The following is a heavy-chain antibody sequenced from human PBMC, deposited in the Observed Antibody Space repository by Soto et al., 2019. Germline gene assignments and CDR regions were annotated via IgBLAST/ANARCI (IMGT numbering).Heavy chain of an antibody. V-gene: IGHV3-64*01. D-gene: IGHD1-20*01. CDR2: ISSNGGST. Sequence: GGSLRLSCAASGFTFSSYAMHWVRQAPGKGLEYVSAISSNGGSTYYANSVKGRFTISRDNSKNTLYLQMGSLRAEDTAVYYCARTQTPTYIILSAFDIWGRGTMVTVSS. J-gene: IGHJ3*02. CDR3: ARTQTPTYIILSAFDI. CDR1: GFTFSSYA.